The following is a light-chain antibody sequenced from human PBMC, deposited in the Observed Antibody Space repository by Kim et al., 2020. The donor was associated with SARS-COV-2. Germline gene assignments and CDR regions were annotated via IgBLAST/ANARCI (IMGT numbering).Light chain of an antibody. J-gene: IGLJ2*01. CDR2: EDN. Sequence: VDPGQTASITCSGDKLGDKYACWYQQRPGQSPILVISEDNKRPSGIPERFSGSNSGNTATLTISGAQAMDEADYYCQAWDRSTVVFGGGTQLTVL. CDR1: KLGDKY. V-gene: IGLV3-1*01. CDR3: QAWDRSTVV.